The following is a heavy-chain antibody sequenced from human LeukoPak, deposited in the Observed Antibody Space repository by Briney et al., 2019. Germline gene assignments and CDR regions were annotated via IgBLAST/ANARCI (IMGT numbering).Heavy chain of an antibody. CDR3: ARSALGSSWYDMYRRFDP. Sequence: SETLSLTCTVSGGSISSSSYYWGWIRQPPGKGLEWIGSIYYSGSTYYNPSLKSRVTISVDTSKNQFSLKLSSVTAADTAVYYCARSALGSSWYDMYRRFDPWGQGTLVTVSS. CDR2: IYYSGST. D-gene: IGHD6-13*01. CDR1: GGSISSSSYY. V-gene: IGHV4-39*07. J-gene: IGHJ5*02.